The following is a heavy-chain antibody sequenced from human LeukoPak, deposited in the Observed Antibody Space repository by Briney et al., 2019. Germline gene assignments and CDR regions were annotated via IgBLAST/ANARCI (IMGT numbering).Heavy chain of an antibody. D-gene: IGHD3-16*01. CDR1: GYTFTGYY. J-gene: IGHJ5*02. Sequence: GASVKVSCKAAGYTFTGYYMHWVRQAPGQGLEWMGWINTRSGGRDYAQKFQGRVTMTRDTSISTAYMELSRLTSDDTAVYYCTRDVTGDYWFDAWGQGTLVTVSS. CDR3: TRDVTGDYWFDA. V-gene: IGHV1-2*02. CDR2: INTRSGGR.